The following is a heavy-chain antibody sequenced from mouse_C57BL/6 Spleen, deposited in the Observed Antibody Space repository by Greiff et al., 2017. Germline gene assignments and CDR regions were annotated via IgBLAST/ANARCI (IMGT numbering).Heavy chain of an antibody. Sequence: VQLQQSGAELVRPGASVTLSCKASGYTFTDYEMHWVKQTPVHGLEWIGAIDPETGGTAYNQKFKGKAILTAAKSSSTAYMELRSLTSANSAVYYCTRRPVLDYWGQGTTLTVSS. CDR2: IDPETGGT. CDR1: GYTFTDYE. J-gene: IGHJ2*01. CDR3: TRRPVLDY. V-gene: IGHV1-15*01.